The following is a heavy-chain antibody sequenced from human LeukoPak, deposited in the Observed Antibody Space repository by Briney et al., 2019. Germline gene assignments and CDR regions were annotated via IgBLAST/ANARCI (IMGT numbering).Heavy chain of an antibody. V-gene: IGHV3-21*01. D-gene: IGHD3-9*01. J-gene: IGHJ4*02. CDR3: ARDGDRSSDWSGDS. CDR2: ISSSSSYI. CDR1: GFSFSSYS. Sequence: PGGSLRLSCAAYGFSFSSYSMNWVRQAPGKGLEWVSSISSSSSYIYYADSVKGRFTISRDNAKNSLYLQMNSLRVEDTAVYYCARDGDRSSDWSGDSWGQGTLVTVSS.